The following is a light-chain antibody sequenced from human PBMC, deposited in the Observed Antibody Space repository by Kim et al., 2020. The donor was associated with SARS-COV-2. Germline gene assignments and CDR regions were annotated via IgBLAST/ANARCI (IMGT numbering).Light chain of an antibody. J-gene: IGLJ2*01. CDR1: SGSIGHNY. Sequence: FSGSRSSGSIGHNYVHCYQHRPGSSHTTVIYEYNQRLSGVPVRFSGSFDSSSNSASLTISGLRTEDEADYYGQSFDSSNRHVIFGGGTQLTVL. CDR3: QSFDSSNRHVI. CDR2: EYN. V-gene: IGLV6-57*01.